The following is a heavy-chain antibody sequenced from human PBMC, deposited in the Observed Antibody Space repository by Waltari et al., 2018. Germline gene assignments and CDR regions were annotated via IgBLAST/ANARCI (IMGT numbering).Heavy chain of an antibody. CDR2: IYHSGST. D-gene: IGHD4-17*01. CDR1: GYSISSGYY. Sequence: QVQLQESGPGLVKPSETLSLTCAVSGYSISSGYYWGWIRQPPGKGLEWIGSIYHSGSTYYNPSLKSRVTISVDTSKNQFSLKLSSVTAADTAVYYCAMTTVTEGLYYYYGMDVWGQGTTVTVSS. CDR3: AMTTVTEGLYYYYGMDV. V-gene: IGHV4-38-2*01. J-gene: IGHJ6*02.